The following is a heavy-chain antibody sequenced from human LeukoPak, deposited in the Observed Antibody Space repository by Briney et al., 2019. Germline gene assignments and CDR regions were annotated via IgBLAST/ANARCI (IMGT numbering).Heavy chain of an antibody. CDR1: GFTFSSYA. CDR3: ASRSQRDVATTDY. Sequence: GGSLRLSCAASGFTFSSYAMSWVRQAPGKGLEWVSGISGSGGSTYYADSVKGRFTISRDNSKNTLYLQMNSLRAGDTAVYYCASRSQRDVATTDYWGQGTLVTVSS. V-gene: IGHV3-23*01. J-gene: IGHJ4*02. CDR2: ISGSGGST. D-gene: IGHD5-12*01.